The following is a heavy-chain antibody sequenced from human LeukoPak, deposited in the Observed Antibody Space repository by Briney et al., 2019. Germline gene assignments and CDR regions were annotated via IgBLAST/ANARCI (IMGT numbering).Heavy chain of an antibody. Sequence: GGSLRLSCAASGFTFSSYWMSWVRQAPGKGPEWVANIKQDGGEKYYVDSAKGRFTISRDNAKSSLYLQMNSLRAEDTAVYYCARDAFSRISVFGVVSDAFDIWGQGTMVTVSS. V-gene: IGHV3-7*01. D-gene: IGHD3-3*01. CDR2: IKQDGGEK. J-gene: IGHJ3*02. CDR3: ARDAFSRISVFGVVSDAFDI. CDR1: GFTFSSYW.